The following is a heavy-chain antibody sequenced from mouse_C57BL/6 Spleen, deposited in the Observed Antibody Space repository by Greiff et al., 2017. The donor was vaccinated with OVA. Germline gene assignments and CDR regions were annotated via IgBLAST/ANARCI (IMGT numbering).Heavy chain of an antibody. V-gene: IGHV1-54*01. D-gene: IGHD2-2*01. CDR3: ARSTMVTTDY. J-gene: IGHJ2*01. CDR2: INPGSGGT. Sequence: VQLQQSGAELVRPGTSVKVSCKASGYAFPNYLIEWVKQRPGQGLEWIGVINPGSGGTNYNEKFKGKATLTADKSSSTAYMQLSSLTSEDSAVYFCARSTMVTTDYWGQGTTLTVSS. CDR1: GYAFPNYL.